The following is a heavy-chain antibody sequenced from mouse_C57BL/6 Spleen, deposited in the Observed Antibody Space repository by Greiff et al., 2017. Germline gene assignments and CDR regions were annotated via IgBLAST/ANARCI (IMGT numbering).Heavy chain of an antibody. D-gene: IGHD2-2*01. CDR1: GFTFSDYY. CDR3: ARDGYPPFDY. V-gene: IGHV5-16*01. Sequence: EVMLVESEGGLVQPGSSMKLSCTASGFTFSDYYMAWVRQVPEKGLEWVANINYDGSSTYYLDSLKSRFIISRDNAKNILYLQMSSLKSEDTATYYCARDGYPPFDYWGQGTTLTVSS. J-gene: IGHJ2*01. CDR2: INYDGSST.